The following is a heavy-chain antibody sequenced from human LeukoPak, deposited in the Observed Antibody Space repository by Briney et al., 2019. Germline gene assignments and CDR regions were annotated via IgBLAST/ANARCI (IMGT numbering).Heavy chain of an antibody. D-gene: IGHD6-19*01. J-gene: IGHJ3*02. V-gene: IGHV4-39*01. CDR1: GGSISSSSYY. CDR3: ARRSVAVAGTSNDAFDI. CDR2: IYYSGST. Sequence: SETQSLTCTVSGGSISSSSYYWGWIRQPPGKGLEWIGSIYYSGSTYYNPSLKSRVTISVDTSKNQFSLKLSSVTAADTAVYYCARRSVAVAGTSNDAFDIWGQGTMVTVSS.